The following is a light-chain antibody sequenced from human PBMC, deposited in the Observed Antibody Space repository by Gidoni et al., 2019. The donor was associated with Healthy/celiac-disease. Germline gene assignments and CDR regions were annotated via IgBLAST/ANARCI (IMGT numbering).Light chain of an antibody. CDR1: QSVLYSSNNKNF. CDR2: WAS. CDR3: QQYYSTPLT. Sequence: DIVITQSTDSLAVSLGERATINCKSSQSVLYSSNNKNFLAWYQQKPGQPPKLLIYWASTRESGVPDRFSGSGSGTDFTLTISSLQAEDVAVYYCQQYYSTPLTFGGGTK. V-gene: IGKV4-1*01. J-gene: IGKJ4*01.